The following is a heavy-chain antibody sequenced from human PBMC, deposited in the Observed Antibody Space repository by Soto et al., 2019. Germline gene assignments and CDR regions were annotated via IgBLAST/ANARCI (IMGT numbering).Heavy chain of an antibody. CDR2: IIPIFGTA. J-gene: IGHJ6*02. V-gene: IGHV1-69*13. Sequence: GASVKVSCKASGGTFSSYAISWVRQAPGQGLEWMGGIIPIFGTANYAQKFQGRVTITADESTSTAYMELSSLRSEDTAVYYCARDQGACSGGSCYSNYYYYGMDVWGQGTTVTVSS. CDR1: GGTFSSYA. D-gene: IGHD2-15*01. CDR3: ARDQGACSGGSCYSNYYYYGMDV.